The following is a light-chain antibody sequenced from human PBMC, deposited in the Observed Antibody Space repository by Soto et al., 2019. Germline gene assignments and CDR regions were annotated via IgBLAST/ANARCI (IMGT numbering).Light chain of an antibody. Sequence: QSALTQPPSASGAPGQRVTISCAGSSSNIGSNYVYWYQQLPGTAPKLLIYSNNQRPSGVPDRFSGSKSGTSASLAISGLRSEDEADYYCAAWDDSLSGYVFGPGTKVTVL. V-gene: IGLV1-47*02. CDR2: SNN. CDR1: SSNIGSNY. J-gene: IGLJ1*01. CDR3: AAWDDSLSGYV.